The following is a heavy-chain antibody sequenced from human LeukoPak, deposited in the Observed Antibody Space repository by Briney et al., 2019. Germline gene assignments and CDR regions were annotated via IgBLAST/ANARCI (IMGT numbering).Heavy chain of an antibody. CDR3: AKDKGGDGYNINPGY. J-gene: IGHJ4*02. CDR2: ISDSGGST. V-gene: IGHV3-23*01. CDR1: GFTFSSYA. Sequence: PGGSLRLSCAASGFTFSSYAMSWVRQAPGKGLEWVSAISDSGGSTYYADSVKGRFPIARDNSKNTLYLQMNSLRAEDTAVYYCAKDKGGDGYNINPGYWGQGTLVTVSS. D-gene: IGHD5-24*01.